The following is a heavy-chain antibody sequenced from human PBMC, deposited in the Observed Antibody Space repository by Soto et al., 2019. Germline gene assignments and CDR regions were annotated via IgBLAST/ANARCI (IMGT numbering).Heavy chain of an antibody. CDR3: ASSVEMATIGDYYYGMDV. CDR1: GFTFSSYS. Sequence: GVSLRLSCAASGFTFSSYSMNWVRQAPGKGLEWVSSISSSSSYIYYADSVKGRFTISRDNAKNSLYLQMNSLRAEDTAVYYCASSVEMATIGDYYYGMDVWGQGTTVTVSS. V-gene: IGHV3-21*01. D-gene: IGHD5-12*01. J-gene: IGHJ6*02. CDR2: ISSSSSYI.